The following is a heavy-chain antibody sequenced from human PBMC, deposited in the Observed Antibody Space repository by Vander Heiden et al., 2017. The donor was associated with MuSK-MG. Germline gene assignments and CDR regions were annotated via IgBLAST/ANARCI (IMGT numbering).Heavy chain of an antibody. CDR3: VTVTTPYYYYYGMDV. J-gene: IGHJ6*02. Sequence: EVQLVESGGGLVQPGGSLRLSCAASGFTFSSYSMNWVRQAPGKGLEWVSYISSSSSTIYYADSVKGRFTNSRDNAKNSLYLQMNSLRDEDTAVYYCVTVTTPYYYYYGMDVWGQGTTVTVSS. CDR2: ISSSSSTI. V-gene: IGHV3-48*02. D-gene: IGHD4-17*01. CDR1: GFTFSSYS.